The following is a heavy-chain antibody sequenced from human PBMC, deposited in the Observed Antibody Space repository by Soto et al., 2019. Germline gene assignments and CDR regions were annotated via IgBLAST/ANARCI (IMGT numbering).Heavy chain of an antibody. J-gene: IGHJ5*02. CDR1: GYTFTGYY. D-gene: IGHD2-15*01. Sequence: ASVKVSCKASGYTFTGYYMHWVRQAPGQGLEWMGWINPNSGGTNYAQKFQGWVTMTRDTSISTAYMELSRLRSDDTAVYYCARESRAYCSGGSCQFDPWGQGTLVTVSS. CDR3: ARESRAYCSGGSCQFDP. V-gene: IGHV1-2*04. CDR2: INPNSGGT.